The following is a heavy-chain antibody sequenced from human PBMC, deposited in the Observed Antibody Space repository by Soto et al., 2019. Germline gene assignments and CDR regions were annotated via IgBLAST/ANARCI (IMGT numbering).Heavy chain of an antibody. CDR1: GFTFSSYS. CDR3: ARVVRVGSVIIMCMDV. D-gene: IGHD3-10*01. Sequence: GSLRLSCAASGFTFSSYSMNWVRQAPGKGLEWVSSISSSSSYIYYADSVKGRFTISRDNAKNSLYLQMSSLRAEDTAVYYCARVVRVGSVIIMCMDVWGQGTTVTASS. V-gene: IGHV3-21*01. J-gene: IGHJ6*02. CDR2: ISSSSSYI.